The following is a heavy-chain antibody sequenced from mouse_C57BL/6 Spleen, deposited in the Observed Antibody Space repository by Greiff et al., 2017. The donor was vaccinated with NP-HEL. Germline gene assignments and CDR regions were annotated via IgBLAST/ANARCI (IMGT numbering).Heavy chain of an antibody. D-gene: IGHD3-2*02. V-gene: IGHV5-17*01. CDR1: GFTFSDYG. J-gene: IGHJ3*01. Sequence: EVNVVESGGGLVKPGGSLKLSCAASGFTFSDYGMHWVRQAPEKGLEWVAYISSGSSTIYYADTVKGRFTISRDNAKNTLFLQMTSLRSEDTAMYYCARGDSSGYPFAYWGQGTLVTVSA. CDR3: ARGDSSGYPFAY. CDR2: ISSGSSTI.